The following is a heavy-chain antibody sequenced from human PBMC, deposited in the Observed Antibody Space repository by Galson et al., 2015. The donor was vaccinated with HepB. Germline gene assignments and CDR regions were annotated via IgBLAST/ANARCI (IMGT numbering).Heavy chain of an antibody. Sequence: SVKVSCKASGYNFTSYYVHWVRQAPGLGLEWMGIINPNGGGTRYAQKFQGRVTMTRDTSMSTVYMELRSLRSEDTAVYYCARAGSDYGDSHVDCWGQGTLVTVSS. V-gene: IGHV1-46*01. CDR2: INPNGGGT. CDR1: GYNFTSYY. J-gene: IGHJ4*02. CDR3: ARAGSDYGDSHVDC. D-gene: IGHD4-17*01.